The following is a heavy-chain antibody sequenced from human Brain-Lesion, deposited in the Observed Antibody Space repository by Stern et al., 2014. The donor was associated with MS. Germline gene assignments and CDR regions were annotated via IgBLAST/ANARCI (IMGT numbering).Heavy chain of an antibody. CDR1: GFTFSKYW. V-gene: IGHV3-74*01. Sequence: EVQLVESGGGLVQTGGSLRLSCAASGFTFSKYWMHWVRQAPGKGLVWVSRVNNDGRRTSYADSVKGRFTMSRDNAKNTLYLQMNSLRVEDTAIYYCARGERWFDSWGQGTLVTVSS. J-gene: IGHJ5*01. CDR2: VNNDGRRT. CDR3: ARGERWFDS.